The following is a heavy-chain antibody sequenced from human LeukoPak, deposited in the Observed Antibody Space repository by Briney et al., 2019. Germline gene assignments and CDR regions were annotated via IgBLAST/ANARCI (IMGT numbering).Heavy chain of an antibody. Sequence: ASVKVSCKASGYTFTSYGISWVRQAPGQGLEWMGWISAYNGNTYYAQKLQGRVTMTTDTSTSTAYMELRSLRSDDTAVYYCARDRGVYCSGGSCYILGYWGQGTLVTVSS. CDR2: ISAYNGNT. CDR3: ARDRGVYCSGGSCYILGY. CDR1: GYTFTSYG. V-gene: IGHV1-18*01. D-gene: IGHD2-15*01. J-gene: IGHJ4*02.